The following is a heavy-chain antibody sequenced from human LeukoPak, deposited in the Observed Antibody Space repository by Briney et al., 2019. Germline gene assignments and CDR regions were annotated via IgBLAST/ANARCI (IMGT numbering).Heavy chain of an antibody. Sequence: SETLSLTCTVSGGSISSYHWSWIRQPPGKGLEWIGYIYYSGSTNYNPSLKSRVTISVDTSKNQFSLKLSSVTAADTAVYYCARVYSSSSNDMDVWGKGTTVTVSS. D-gene: IGHD6-6*01. CDR1: GGSISSYH. J-gene: IGHJ6*03. CDR2: IYYSGST. V-gene: IGHV4-59*01. CDR3: ARVYSSSSNDMDV.